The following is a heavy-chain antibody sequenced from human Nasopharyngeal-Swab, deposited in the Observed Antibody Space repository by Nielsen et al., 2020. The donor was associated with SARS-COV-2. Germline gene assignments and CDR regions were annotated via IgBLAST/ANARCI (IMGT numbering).Heavy chain of an antibody. CDR1: GYTFTSYA. CDR2: IIPILGIA. V-gene: IGHV1-69*10. CDR3: ARDLGYCSGGSCYSE. Sequence: SVKVSCKASGYTFTSYAMHWVRQAPGQGLEWMGGIIPILGIANYAQKFQGRVTITADKSTSTAYMELSSLRSEDTAVYYCARDLGYCSGGSCYSEWGQGTLVTVSS. D-gene: IGHD2-15*01. J-gene: IGHJ4*02.